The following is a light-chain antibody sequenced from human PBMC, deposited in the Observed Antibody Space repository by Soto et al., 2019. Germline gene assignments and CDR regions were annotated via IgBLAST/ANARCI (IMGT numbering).Light chain of an antibody. CDR1: SSDIGGSDY. CDR2: DVT. Sequence: QSALTQPASVSGSPGQSINISCTGTSSDIGGSDYVSWYQQDPGKVPKLMIYDVTNRASGVPSRFSASKSGDTASLTISGLQAEDEDDDYYSSYTSTSTLVVFGGGTKLTVL. J-gene: IGLJ2*01. CDR3: SSYTSTSTLVV. V-gene: IGLV2-14*01.